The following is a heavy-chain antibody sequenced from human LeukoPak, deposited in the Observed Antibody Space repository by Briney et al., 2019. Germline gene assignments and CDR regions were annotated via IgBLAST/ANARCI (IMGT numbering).Heavy chain of an antibody. CDR3: ARRGNYGDYFDY. CDR2: INPNSGSA. CDR1: GYTFTGYY. V-gene: IGHV1-2*02. Sequence: ASVKVSCKASGYTFTGYYMHWVRQAPGQGLEWMGWINPNSGSANYAQKFQGRVTMTRDTSISTAFMDLSRLRSDDTAVYYCARRGNYGDYFDYWGQGTLVTVSS. J-gene: IGHJ4*02. D-gene: IGHD4-17*01.